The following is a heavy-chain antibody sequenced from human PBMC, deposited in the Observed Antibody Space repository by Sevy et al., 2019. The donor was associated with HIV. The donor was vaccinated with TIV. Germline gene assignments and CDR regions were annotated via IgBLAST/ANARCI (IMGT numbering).Heavy chain of an antibody. CDR3: ARDRSTTWINYFFDF. Sequence: GGSLRLSCAASGFTFSNYAIHWVRQAPGKGLEWVAVVSYDGSKKYYAHSVKGRFTISRDNSKNTLYLRMNSLRDEDTAVYYCARDRSTTWINYFFDFWGQGTLVTVSS. V-gene: IGHV3-30*01. CDR1: GFTFSNYA. J-gene: IGHJ4*02. CDR2: VSYDGSKK. D-gene: IGHD2-2*01.